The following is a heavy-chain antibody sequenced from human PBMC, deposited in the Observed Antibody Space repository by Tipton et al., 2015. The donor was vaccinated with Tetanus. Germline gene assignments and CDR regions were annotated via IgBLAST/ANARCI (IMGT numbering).Heavy chain of an antibody. CDR3: ARANYDNSKKGPFDS. Sequence: LRLSCTVSGGSVRSGDYSWNWIRQPPGKGLEWLAYVSYSGRTNSNYSLKSRITISQDTSKNQFSLRLTSVTSADTAVYYCARANYDNSKKGPFDSWGQGTLVIVSS. J-gene: IGHJ4*02. CDR1: GGSVRSGDYS. CDR2: VSYSGRT. V-gene: IGHV4-61*08. D-gene: IGHD3-3*01.